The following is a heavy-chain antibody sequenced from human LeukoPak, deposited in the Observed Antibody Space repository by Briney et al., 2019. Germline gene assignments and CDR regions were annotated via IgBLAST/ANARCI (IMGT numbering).Heavy chain of an antibody. CDR3: ARDSDSTYYYDSSGYYYSYFDY. CDR1: GFTFSSYS. V-gene: IGHV3-48*02. CDR2: ISSSSSTI. Sequence: GGSLRLSCAASGFTFSSYSMNWVRQAPGKGLEWVSYISSSSSTIYYADSVKGRFTISRDNAKNSLYLQMNSLRDEDTAVYYCARDSDSTYYYDSSGYYYSYFDYWGQGTLVTVPS. J-gene: IGHJ4*02. D-gene: IGHD3-22*01.